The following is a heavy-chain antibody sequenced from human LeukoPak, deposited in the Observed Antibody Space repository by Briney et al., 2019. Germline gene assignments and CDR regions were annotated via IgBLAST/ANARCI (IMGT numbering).Heavy chain of an antibody. CDR1: GFTLSRYI. Sequence: GGSLRLSCIASGFTLSRYIMNWVRQAPGKGLVWVSRINSDGSTTNYADSEKGRITISTDNAKNTLYLQMNSLRAEDTAVCFCARESYCYGSGSYFYWGQGTLVTVSS. CDR3: ARESYCYGSGSYFY. D-gene: IGHD3-10*01. CDR2: INSDGSTT. J-gene: IGHJ4*02. V-gene: IGHV3-74*01.